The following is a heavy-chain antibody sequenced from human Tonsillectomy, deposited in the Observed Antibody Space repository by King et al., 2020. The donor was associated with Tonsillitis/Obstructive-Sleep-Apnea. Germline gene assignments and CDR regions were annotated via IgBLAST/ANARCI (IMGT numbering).Heavy chain of an antibody. CDR1: GGSISSYS. J-gene: IGHJ4*02. CDR3: ARAPASNDFWSGFDY. D-gene: IGHD3-3*01. V-gene: IGHV4-59*01. CDR2: ISYSGST. Sequence: QLQESGPGLVKPSETLSLTCSVSGGSISSYSWNWLRQPPGKGLEWIGYISYSGSTNYNPSLKSRVTISADTSKNQFSLKLSSLTAADTAVYYCARAPASNDFWSGFDYWGQGTLVTVSS.